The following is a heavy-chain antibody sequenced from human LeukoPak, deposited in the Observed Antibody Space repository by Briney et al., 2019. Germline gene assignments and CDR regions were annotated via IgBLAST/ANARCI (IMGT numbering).Heavy chain of an antibody. CDR3: AGHIAMHLPGIAVAQIDY. CDR2: IYYSGST. D-gene: IGHD6-19*01. J-gene: IGHJ4*02. Sequence: SETLSLTCTVSGGSISSSSYYWGWIRQPPGKGLEWIGSIYYSGSTYYNPSLKSRVTISVDTSKNQFSLKLSSVTAADTAVYYCAGHIAMHLPGIAVAQIDYWGQGTLVTVSS. V-gene: IGHV4-39*01. CDR1: GGSISSSSYY.